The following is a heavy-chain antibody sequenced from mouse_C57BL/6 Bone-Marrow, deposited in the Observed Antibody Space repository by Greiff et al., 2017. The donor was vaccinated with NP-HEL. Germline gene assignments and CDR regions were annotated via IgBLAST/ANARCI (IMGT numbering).Heavy chain of an antibody. V-gene: IGHV1-81*01. J-gene: IGHJ1*03. CDR2: IYPRSGTT. Sequence: QVQLQQSGAELARPGASVKLSCKASGYTFTSYGISWVKQRTGQGLEWIGEIYPRSGTTYYNEKFKGKATLTADKSSSTAYMELRSLTSEDSAVYFCARSAYYYGSSNWYFDVWGTGTTVTVSS. CDR1: GYTFTSYG. D-gene: IGHD1-1*01. CDR3: ARSAYYYGSSNWYFDV.